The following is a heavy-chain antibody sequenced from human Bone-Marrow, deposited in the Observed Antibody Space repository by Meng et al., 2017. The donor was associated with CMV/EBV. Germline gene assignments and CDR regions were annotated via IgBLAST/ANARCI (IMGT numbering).Heavy chain of an antibody. Sequence: SVKVSCKASGGTFSSYAISWVRQAPGQGLEWMGGIIPIFGTANYAQKFQGRVTITTDESTSTAYMELSSLRSEDTAVYYCARASPYYDFWSGYYFGYWGQGNLVTVAS. CDR3: ARASPYYDFWSGYYFGY. CDR2: IIPIFGTA. J-gene: IGHJ4*02. V-gene: IGHV1-69*05. CDR1: GGTFSSYA. D-gene: IGHD3-3*01.